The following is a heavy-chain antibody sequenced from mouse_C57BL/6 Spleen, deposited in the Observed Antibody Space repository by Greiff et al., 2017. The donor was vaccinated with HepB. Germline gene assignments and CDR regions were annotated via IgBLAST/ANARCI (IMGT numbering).Heavy chain of an antibody. CDR2: INYDGSST. Sequence: EVKLMESEGGLVQPGSSMKLSCTASGFTFSDYYMAWVRQVPEKGLEWVANINYDGSSTYYLDSLKSRFIISRDNAKNILYLQMSSLKSEDTATYYCARDPYDYGYAMDYWGQGTSVTVSS. CDR1: GFTFSDYY. CDR3: ARDPYDYGYAMDY. D-gene: IGHD2-4*01. J-gene: IGHJ4*01. V-gene: IGHV5-16*01.